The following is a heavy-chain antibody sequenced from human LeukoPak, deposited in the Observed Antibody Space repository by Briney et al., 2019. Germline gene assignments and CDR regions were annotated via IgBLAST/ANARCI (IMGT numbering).Heavy chain of an antibody. V-gene: IGHV3-9*01. D-gene: IGHD3-3*01. CDR1: GFTFDDYA. J-gene: IGHJ6*02. CDR3: AKDIQGYDFWSGSWSGMDV. Sequence: GGSLRLSCAASGFTFDDYAMHWVRQAPGKGLEWVSGISWNSGSIGYADSVKGRFTISRDNAKNSLYLQMNSLRAEDTALYYCAKDIQGYDFWSGSWSGMDVWGQGTTVTVSS. CDR2: ISWNSGSI.